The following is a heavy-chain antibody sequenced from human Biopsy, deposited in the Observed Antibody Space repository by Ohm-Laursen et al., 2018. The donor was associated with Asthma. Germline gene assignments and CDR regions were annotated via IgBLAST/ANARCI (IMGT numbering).Heavy chain of an antibody. CDR1: GFTFGDYR. CDR3: ARTFHFWSPYHAEHYQL. D-gene: IGHD3-3*02. CDR2: IKHDGSEK. V-gene: IGHV3-7*01. J-gene: IGHJ1*01. Sequence: SLRLSCAASGFTFGDYRMSWVRQAPGKGLEWVANIKHDGSEKNHVDSLKGRFTISRDNAKNSLYLQMNSLRAEDTAVYYCARTFHFWSPYHAEHYQLWGQGTLVTVSS.